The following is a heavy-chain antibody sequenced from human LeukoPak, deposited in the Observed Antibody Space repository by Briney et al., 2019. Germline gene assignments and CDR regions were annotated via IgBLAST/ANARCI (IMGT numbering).Heavy chain of an antibody. CDR3: ARGDCTDGVCFLFDY. Sequence: SETLSLTCTVSGGSISTYYGNWIRQAPGKGLEWIGYIYYSGSTNYNPSLKSRVTMSVDTSRNQFSLKLSSVTAADTAVYYCARGDCTDGVCFLFDYWGQGTLVTVSS. J-gene: IGHJ4*02. CDR1: GGSISTYY. V-gene: IGHV4-59*01. CDR2: IYYSGST. D-gene: IGHD2-8*01.